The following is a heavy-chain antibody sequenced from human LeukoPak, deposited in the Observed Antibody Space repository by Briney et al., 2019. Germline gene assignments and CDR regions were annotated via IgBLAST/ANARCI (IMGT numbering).Heavy chain of an antibody. CDR2: INHSGST. CDR1: GGSFSGYY. D-gene: IGHD6-13*01. V-gene: IGHV4-34*01. Sequence: SETLSLTCAVYGGSFSGYYWSWIRQPPGKGLEWIGEINHSGSTNYNPSLKSRVTISVDTSKNQFSLKLSSVTAADTAVYYCARGLLIAAARSSEPYYFDYWGQGTLVTVSS. CDR3: ARGLLIAAARSSEPYYFDY. J-gene: IGHJ4*02.